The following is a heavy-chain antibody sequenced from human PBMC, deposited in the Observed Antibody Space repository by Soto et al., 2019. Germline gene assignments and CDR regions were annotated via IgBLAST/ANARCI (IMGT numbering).Heavy chain of an antibody. Sequence: QVQLVQSGAEEKKPGASVKVSCKASGYSFTSYAMHWVRQAPGQGLEWMGWINAGNGNTKYSQKFQGRVTITRDTSASTAYMELSSLRSEDTALDYCARAVAVPADFDYWGQGTLVTVSS. V-gene: IGHV1-3*05. CDR2: INAGNGNT. J-gene: IGHJ4*02. D-gene: IGHD6-19*01. CDR1: GYSFTSYA. CDR3: ARAVAVPADFDY.